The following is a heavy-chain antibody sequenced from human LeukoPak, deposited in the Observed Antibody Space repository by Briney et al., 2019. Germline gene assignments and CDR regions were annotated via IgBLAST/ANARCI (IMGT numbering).Heavy chain of an antibody. V-gene: IGHV3-23*01. CDR3: VREDTPATANY. Sequence: GGSLRLSCAASGFTFSSYAMSWVRQTPGKGLEWVSAISGGGDITYYADSVTGRFTISRDNSKDTLFLQMHSLRPGDTAVYYCVREDTPATANYWGQGTLVTISS. D-gene: IGHD2-21*02. CDR2: ISGGGDIT. CDR1: GFTFSSYA. J-gene: IGHJ4*02.